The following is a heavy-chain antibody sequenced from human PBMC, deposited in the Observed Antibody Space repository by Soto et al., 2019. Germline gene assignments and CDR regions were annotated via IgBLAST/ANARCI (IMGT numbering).Heavy chain of an antibody. Sequence: QVQLQESGPGLVKPSQTLSLTCTVSGVSINSGGYCWSWIRQHPGKGLDWIGCISYGGSTSYNPSLKSRVTISEDTSKNQFSLKLTSVTAADTAVYYCSRGILVWGQGALITVSS. J-gene: IGHJ4*02. D-gene: IGHD5-18*01. CDR3: SRGILV. CDR2: ISYGGST. V-gene: IGHV4-31*03. CDR1: GVSINSGGYC.